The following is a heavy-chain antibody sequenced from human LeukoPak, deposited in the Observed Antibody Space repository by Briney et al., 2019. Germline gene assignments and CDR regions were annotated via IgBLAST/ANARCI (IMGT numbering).Heavy chain of an antibody. D-gene: IGHD1-26*01. V-gene: IGHV3-21*01. CDR3: ARDLVGATQRFLFDY. Sequence: GGSLRLSCAASGFTFSSYSMNWVRQAPGKGLEWVSSISSSSSYIYYADSVKGRFTISRDNAKNSLYLQMNSLRAEDTAVYYCARDLVGATQRFLFDYWGQGTLVTVSS. J-gene: IGHJ4*02. CDR2: ISSSSSYI. CDR1: GFTFSSYS.